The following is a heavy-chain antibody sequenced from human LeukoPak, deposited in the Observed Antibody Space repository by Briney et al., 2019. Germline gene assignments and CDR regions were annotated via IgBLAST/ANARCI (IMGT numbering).Heavy chain of an antibody. Sequence: AGGSLRLSCAASGFTFSIYAMSWVRQAPGKGLEWVSAISGSGGSTYYADSVKGRFTISRDDAKNSLYLQMNSLRGEDTALYYCAKGSSLYVDYWGQGTLVTVSS. J-gene: IGHJ4*02. CDR2: ISGSGGST. V-gene: IGHV3-23*01. D-gene: IGHD6-13*01. CDR3: AKGSSLYVDY. CDR1: GFTFSIYA.